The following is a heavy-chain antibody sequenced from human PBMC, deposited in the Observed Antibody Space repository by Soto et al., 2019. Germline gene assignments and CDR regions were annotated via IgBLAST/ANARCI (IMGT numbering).Heavy chain of an antibody. D-gene: IGHD5-18*01. CDR2: INHSGST. V-gene: IGHV4-34*01. Sequence: QVQLQQWGAGLLKPSETLSLTCAVYGGSFSGYYWSWIRQPPGKGLEWIGEINHSGSTHYNPSLKRGGTLSVDTSNHQFSRKLSSVTAADTAVYYCARDIQLWRYNWFDPWGQGTLVTVSS. CDR3: ARDIQLWRYNWFDP. CDR1: GGSFSGYY. J-gene: IGHJ5*02.